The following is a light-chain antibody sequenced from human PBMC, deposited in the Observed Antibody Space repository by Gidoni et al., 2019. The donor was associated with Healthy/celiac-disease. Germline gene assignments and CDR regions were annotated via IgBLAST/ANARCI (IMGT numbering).Light chain of an antibody. CDR3: QQSYSTPFA. CDR2: AAS. V-gene: IGKV1-39*01. Sequence: DIQMPQSPSSLSASVGDRVTITGRASQSISSYLNWYQQKPGKAPKLLIYAASSLQSGVPSRFSGSGSGTDFTLTISSLQPEDFATYYCQQSYSTPFAFGGGTKVEIK. J-gene: IGKJ4*01. CDR1: QSISSY.